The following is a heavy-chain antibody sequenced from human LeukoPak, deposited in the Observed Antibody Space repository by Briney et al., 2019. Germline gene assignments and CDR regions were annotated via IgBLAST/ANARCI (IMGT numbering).Heavy chain of an antibody. CDR3: ARDRYCSGGSCYYFDY. D-gene: IGHD2-15*01. CDR1: GFTFSSYE. V-gene: IGHV3-48*03. CDR2: ISSSGSTI. Sequence: GGSLRLSCAASGFTFSSYEMNWVRRAPGKGLEWVSYISSSGSTIYYADSVKGRFTISRDNAKNSLYLQMNSLRAEDTAVYYCARDRYCSGGSCYYFDYWGQGTLVTVSS. J-gene: IGHJ4*02.